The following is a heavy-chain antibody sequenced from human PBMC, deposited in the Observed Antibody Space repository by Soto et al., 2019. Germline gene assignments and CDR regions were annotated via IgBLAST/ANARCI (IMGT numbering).Heavy chain of an antibody. CDR3: TTLRRPYGDYDY. Sequence: GGSLRLSCTASGFTFGDYAMSWFRQAPGKGLEWVGFIRSKAYGGTTEYAASAKGRFTISRDDSKSIAYLQMNSLKTEDTAVYYCTTLRRPYGDYDYWGQGTLVTVSS. CDR1: GFTFGDYA. V-gene: IGHV3-49*03. D-gene: IGHD4-17*01. J-gene: IGHJ4*02. CDR2: IRSKAYGGTT.